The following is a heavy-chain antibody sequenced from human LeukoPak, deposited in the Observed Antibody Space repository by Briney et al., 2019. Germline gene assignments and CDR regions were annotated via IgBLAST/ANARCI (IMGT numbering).Heavy chain of an antibody. V-gene: IGHV4-59*11. D-gene: IGHD6-19*01. Sequence: TSETLSLTCAVSGGSISSHYWSWIRQPPRKGPEWICYLDYSGTTNYNPSLKSRVTISVDTSKHQFSLKLSSVTAADTAVYYCARDRALAVAGPEMGHYYNGMDVWGQGTTVTVSS. CDR3: ARDRALAVAGPEMGHYYNGMDV. CDR2: LDYSGTT. CDR1: GGSISSHY. J-gene: IGHJ6*02.